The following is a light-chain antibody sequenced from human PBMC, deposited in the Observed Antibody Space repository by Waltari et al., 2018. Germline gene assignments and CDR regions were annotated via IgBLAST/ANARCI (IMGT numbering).Light chain of an antibody. J-gene: IGKJ1*01. CDR1: QSVSRT. Sequence: EIVLTQSPGILSLSPGERATLSCRASQSVSRTLAWYLQKPGQAPRLLIYGASTRATGIPDRFSGGGSGTDFSLTISRLEPEDFAVYYCQHYVRLPATFGQGTKVEIK. CDR3: QHYVRLPAT. V-gene: IGKV3-20*01. CDR2: GAS.